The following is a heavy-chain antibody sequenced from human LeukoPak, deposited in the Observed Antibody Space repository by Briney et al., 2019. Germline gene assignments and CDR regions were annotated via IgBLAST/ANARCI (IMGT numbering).Heavy chain of an antibody. Sequence: SETLSLTCAVYGGSFRGYYWSWIRQPPGKGLEWIGEINHSGSTNYNPSLKSRVTISVDTSKNQFSLKLSSVTAADTAVYYCARRMDTMIARTYNAFDIWGQGTMVTVSS. CDR1: GGSFRGYY. J-gene: IGHJ3*02. CDR2: INHSGST. D-gene: IGHD3-22*01. CDR3: ARRMDTMIARTYNAFDI. V-gene: IGHV4-34*01.